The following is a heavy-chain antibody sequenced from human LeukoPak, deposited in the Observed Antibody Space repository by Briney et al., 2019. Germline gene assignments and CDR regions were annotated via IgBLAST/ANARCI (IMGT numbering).Heavy chain of an antibody. Sequence: ASVKVSCKASGYTFTSYGISWVRQAPGQGLEWMGWISAYNGNTNYAQKLQGRVTMTTDTSTSTAYMELSSLRSEDTAVYYCATHRSVDTAMALDYWGQGTLVTVSS. D-gene: IGHD5-18*01. V-gene: IGHV1-18*04. CDR1: GYTFTSYG. CDR2: ISAYNGNT. J-gene: IGHJ4*02. CDR3: ATHRSVDTAMALDY.